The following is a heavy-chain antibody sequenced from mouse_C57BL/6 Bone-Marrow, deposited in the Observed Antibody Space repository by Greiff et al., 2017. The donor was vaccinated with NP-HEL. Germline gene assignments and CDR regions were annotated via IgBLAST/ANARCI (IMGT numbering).Heavy chain of an antibody. CDR3: ARLGGYYAMDY. V-gene: IGHV1-85*01. Sequence: VQLQESGPELVKPGASVKLSCKASGYTFTSYDINWVKQRPGQGLEWIGWIYPRDGSTKYNEKFKGKATLTVDTSSSTAYMELHSLTSEDSAVYFCARLGGYYAMDYWGQGTSVTVSS. J-gene: IGHJ4*01. CDR1: GYTFTSYD. CDR2: IYPRDGST.